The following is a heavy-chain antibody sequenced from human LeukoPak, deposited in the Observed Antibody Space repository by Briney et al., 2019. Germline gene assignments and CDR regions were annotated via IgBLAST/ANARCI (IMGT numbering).Heavy chain of an antibody. D-gene: IGHD2-8*01. CDR2: ISLTGLT. CDR1: GGSISNTNW. V-gene: IGHV4-4*02. Sequence: PSGTLSLTCGVSGGSISNTNWWSWVRQPPGQGLEWIGEISLTGLTHYNPSLESRVTVSLDKSKNQLSLNLTSVTAADTTVYYCSRENGAFSPFGYWGQGTLVTVLS. CDR3: SRENGAFSPFGY. J-gene: IGHJ4*02.